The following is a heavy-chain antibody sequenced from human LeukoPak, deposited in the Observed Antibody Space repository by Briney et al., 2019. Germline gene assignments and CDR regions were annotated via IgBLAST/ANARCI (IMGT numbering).Heavy chain of an antibody. J-gene: IGHJ4*02. V-gene: IGHV3-53*05. CDR2: IYNDGST. D-gene: IGHD3-3*01. CDR3: AKWSGNRPLYYFDY. CDR1: GLTVSSSY. Sequence: GGSLRLSCAASGLTVSSSYMSWVRQAPGKGLEWVSIIYNDGSTYYADSMKGRFTISRDNSKNTVYLQMNSLRADDTAVYYCAKWSGNRPLYYFDYWGQGTLVTVSS.